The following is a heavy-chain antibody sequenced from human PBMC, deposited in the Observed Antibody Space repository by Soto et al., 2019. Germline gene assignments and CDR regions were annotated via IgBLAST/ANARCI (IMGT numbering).Heavy chain of an antibody. CDR1: GGSISSYY. J-gene: IGHJ4*02. Sequence: SETLSLTCTVSGGSISSYYWSWIRQPPGKGLEWIGYIYYSGSTNYNPSLKSRVTISVDTSKNQFSLKLSSVTAADTAVYYCARDHRYCSSTSCYAGFDYWVQGTLVTVSS. D-gene: IGHD2-2*01. CDR3: ARDHRYCSSTSCYAGFDY. V-gene: IGHV4-59*12. CDR2: IYYSGST.